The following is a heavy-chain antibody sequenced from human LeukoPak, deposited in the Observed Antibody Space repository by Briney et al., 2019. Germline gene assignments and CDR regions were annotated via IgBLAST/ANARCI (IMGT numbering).Heavy chain of an antibody. Sequence: ASVKVSCKVSGYSLTDSSMHWVRQAPGKGLEWMGGFEPEDGKRIYAQKFQGRVTLTEDTSTDTAYLELSSLISEDTAVYYCAKGPGWQLMDWFDPWGQATPVTVSS. V-gene: IGHV1-24*01. CDR1: GYSLTDSS. D-gene: IGHD2-8*01. J-gene: IGHJ5*02. CDR2: FEPEDGKR. CDR3: AKGPGWQLMDWFDP.